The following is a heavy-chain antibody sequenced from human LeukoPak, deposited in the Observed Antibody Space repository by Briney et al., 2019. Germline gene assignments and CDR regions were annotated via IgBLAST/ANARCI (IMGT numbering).Heavy chain of an antibody. V-gene: IGHV1-18*01. Sequence: GASVKVCCKASGYTFTSYGIRWVRQSPGQGLEWMGWFSAYNGDTNYAQKLQGRVTMTTDTSTSTAYMELRSLRSDDTAVYYCARGPTAMAPNYYYYGMDVWGQGTTVTVSS. J-gene: IGHJ6*02. CDR1: GYTFTSYG. D-gene: IGHD5-18*01. CDR3: ARGPTAMAPNYYYYGMDV. CDR2: FSAYNGDT.